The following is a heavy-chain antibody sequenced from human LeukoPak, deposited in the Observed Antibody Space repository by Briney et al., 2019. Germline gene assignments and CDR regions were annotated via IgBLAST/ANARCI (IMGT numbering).Heavy chain of an antibody. Sequence: SVKVSCKASGGTFSSYAISWVRQAPGQGLEWMGGLIPIFGTANYAQKFQGRVTITTDESTSTAYMELSSLRSEDTAAYYCARLPRGGYNFLAPDDYWGQGTLITVSS. J-gene: IGHJ4*02. D-gene: IGHD5-24*01. CDR1: GGTFSSYA. V-gene: IGHV1-69*05. CDR3: ARLPRGGYNFLAPDDY. CDR2: LIPIFGTA.